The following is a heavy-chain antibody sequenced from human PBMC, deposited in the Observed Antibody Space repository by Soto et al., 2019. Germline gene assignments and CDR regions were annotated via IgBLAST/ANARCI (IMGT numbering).Heavy chain of an antibody. CDR1: GGSISSYY. CDR2: IYYSGST. D-gene: IGHD3-3*01. V-gene: IGHV4-59*01. Sequence: QVQLQESGPGLVKPSETLSLTCTVSGGSISSYYWSWIRQPPGKGLEWIGYIYYSGSTNYNPSLKSRVTISVDTSKNQFSLKLSSVTAADTAVYYCARNADSWSGYHDYWGQGTLVTVSS. CDR3: ARNADSWSGYHDY. J-gene: IGHJ4*02.